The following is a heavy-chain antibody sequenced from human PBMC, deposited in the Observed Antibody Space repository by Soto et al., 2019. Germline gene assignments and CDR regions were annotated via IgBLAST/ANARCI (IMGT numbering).Heavy chain of an antibody. CDR3: ARLDSSGYYYSFDY. CDR2: IYHSGST. V-gene: IGHV4-30-2*01. CDR1: CGSISSGGYS. Sequence: PSETLSLTCAVSCGSISSGGYSWSWIRQPPGKGLEWIGYIYHSGSTYYNPSLKSRVTISVDRSKNQFSLKLSSVTAADTAVYYCARLDSSGYYYSFDYWGQGTLVTVSS. D-gene: IGHD3-22*01. J-gene: IGHJ4*02.